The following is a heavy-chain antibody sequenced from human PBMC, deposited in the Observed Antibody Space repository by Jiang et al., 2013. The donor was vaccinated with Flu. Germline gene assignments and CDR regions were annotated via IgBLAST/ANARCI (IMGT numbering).Heavy chain of an antibody. V-gene: IGHV1-46*01. CDR3: ARFASGTTAHLDY. Sequence: GAEVKKPGASVKISCKASGYTFTNYYIYWVRQAPGQGLESMGVINPAGGTTGHAQKGRVTVTRDTSTTTVYMELSGLTSDDTAVYYCARFASGTTAHLDYWGQGTLVTVSS. CDR2: INPAGGTT. CDR1: GYTFTNYY. J-gene: IGHJ4*02. D-gene: IGHD1-1*01.